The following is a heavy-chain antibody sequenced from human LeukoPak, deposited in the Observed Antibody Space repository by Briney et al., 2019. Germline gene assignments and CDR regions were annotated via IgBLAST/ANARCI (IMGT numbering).Heavy chain of an antibody. CDR2: IYSAIGGST. CDR1: GFTVTSSY. J-gene: IGHJ4*02. Sequence: PGGSLRLSCAASGFTVTSSYMRWVRQAPGKGLEWVSLIYSAIGGSTYYADSVKGRFTISRDNSKHTLYLQMNSLRAEDTAVYYCAKKEAVLYSDYWGQGTLVTVSS. V-gene: IGHV3-53*01. CDR3: AKKEAVLYSDY. D-gene: IGHD2-2*02.